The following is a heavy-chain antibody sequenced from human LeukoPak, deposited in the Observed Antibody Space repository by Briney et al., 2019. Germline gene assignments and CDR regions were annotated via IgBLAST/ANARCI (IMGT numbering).Heavy chain of an antibody. D-gene: IGHD4-17*01. V-gene: IGHV3-9*01. Sequence: PGGSLRLSCAASGFTFDDYAMHWVRQAPGKGLEWVSGISWNSGSIGYADSVKGRFTISRDNAKNSLYLQMNSLRAEDTALYHCARDLSGDGVDYGDNLYFDYWGQGTLVTVSS. J-gene: IGHJ4*02. CDR1: GFTFDDYA. CDR3: ARDLSGDGVDYGDNLYFDY. CDR2: ISWNSGSI.